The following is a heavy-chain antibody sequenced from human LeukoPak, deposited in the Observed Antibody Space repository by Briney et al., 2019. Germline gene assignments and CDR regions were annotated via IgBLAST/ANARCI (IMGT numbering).Heavy chain of an antibody. J-gene: IGHJ4*02. CDR1: GGSFSGYY. CDR3: ARRVSGYSYGPRVRDY. D-gene: IGHD5-18*01. Sequence: PSEALPLTCAAYGGSFSGYYWSWIRQPPGKGLEWIGEINHSGSTNYNPSLKSRVTISVDTSKNQFSLKLSSVTAADTAVYYCARRVSGYSYGPRVRDYWGQGTLVTVSS. V-gene: IGHV4-34*01. CDR2: INHSGST.